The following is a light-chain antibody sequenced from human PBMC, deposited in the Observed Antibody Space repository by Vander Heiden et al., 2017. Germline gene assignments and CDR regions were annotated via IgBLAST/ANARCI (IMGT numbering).Light chain of an antibody. CDR1: QDISDY. J-gene: IGKJ3*01. CDR3: KKYDNPPFT. Sequence: SSLSASVGDSVTITCQASQDISDYFNWYQQEPGKAPKLLIYDASILETGVPSRFSGRGSGTNFALTIARLQPEDFATYFCKKYDNPPFTFGPGTKVDV. CDR2: DAS. V-gene: IGKV1-33*01.